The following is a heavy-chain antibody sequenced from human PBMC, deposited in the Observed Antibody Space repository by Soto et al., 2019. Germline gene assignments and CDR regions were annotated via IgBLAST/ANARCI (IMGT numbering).Heavy chain of an antibody. V-gene: IGHV3-21*01. CDR1: GFTFSSHS. Sequence: RLSCAASGFTFSSHSMNWVRQAPGKGLEWVSSISSSSSYIYYADSVKSRFTISRDNAKNSLYLQMNSLRAEDTAVYYCARDTSGYDSSWGQGTLVTVSS. CDR2: ISSSSSYI. CDR3: ARDTSGYDSS. D-gene: IGHD5-12*01. J-gene: IGHJ4*02.